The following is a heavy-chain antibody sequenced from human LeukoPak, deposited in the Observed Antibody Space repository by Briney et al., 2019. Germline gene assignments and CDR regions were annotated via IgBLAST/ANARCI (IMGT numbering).Heavy chain of an antibody. CDR1: GFTFNTYW. D-gene: IGHD3-22*01. CDR2: INPDGRST. CDR3: ARVDGSGNSIFDY. V-gene: IGHV3-74*01. J-gene: IGHJ4*02. Sequence: VGCLRLSRAASGFTFNTYWMHWVRQPPGRGLVWVSRINPDGRSTNYAHSVKGRFTISRDNAKNTLYLQMNSLRAEDTAIYYCARVDGSGNSIFDYWGQGTLVPVSS.